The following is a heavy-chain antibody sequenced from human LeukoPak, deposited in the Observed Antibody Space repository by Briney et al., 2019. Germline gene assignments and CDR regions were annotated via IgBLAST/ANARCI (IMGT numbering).Heavy chain of an antibody. CDR2: ITGSGGST. CDR3: ARDQLGAVLYFDY. V-gene: IGHV3-23*01. Sequence: GGSLRLSCAASGFTFSSYDMSWVRQAPGKGLERVSVITGSGGSTYYADSVKGRFTISRDNSKNTLYLQINSLRVEDTAVYYCARDQLGAVLYFDYWGQGTLVTVSS. CDR1: GFTFSSYD. D-gene: IGHD1-1*01. J-gene: IGHJ4*02.